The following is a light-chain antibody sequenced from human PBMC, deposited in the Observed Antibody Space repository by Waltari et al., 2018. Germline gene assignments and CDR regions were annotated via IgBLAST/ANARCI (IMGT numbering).Light chain of an antibody. CDR2: GNS. CDR3: QSYDSSLSGWV. V-gene: IGLV1-40*01. J-gene: IGLJ3*02. Sequence: QSVLTQPPSVSGAPGQRVTISCTGSSSNIGAGFHVHWYQQVPGTAPKLFISGNSDRLSGVPDRVSASKSGTSASLAITGLQAEDEADYYCQSYDSSLSGWVFGGGTKLTVL. CDR1: SSNIGAGFH.